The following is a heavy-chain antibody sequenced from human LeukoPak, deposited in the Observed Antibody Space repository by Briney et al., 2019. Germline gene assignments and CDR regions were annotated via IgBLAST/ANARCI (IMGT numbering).Heavy chain of an antibody. CDR2: ISSSGGTI. CDR3: ARSLWPEDF. V-gene: IGHV3-48*03. J-gene: IGHJ4*02. D-gene: IGHD2/OR15-2a*01. Sequence: GGSLRLSCAASGFTFRSYEMNWVRQAPGKGLEWVSYISSSGGTIYYADSVKGRFTISRDNAKKSVYLQMDSLRAEDTAVYYCARSLWPEDFWGQGTLVTVSS. CDR1: GFTFRSYE.